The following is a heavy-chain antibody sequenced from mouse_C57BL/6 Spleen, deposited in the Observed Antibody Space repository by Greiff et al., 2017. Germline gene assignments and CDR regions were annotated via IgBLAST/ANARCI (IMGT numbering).Heavy chain of an antibody. Sequence: QVQLQQPGAELVRPGSSVKLSCKASGYTFTSYWMHWVKQRPIQGLEWIGNIDPSDSETHYNQKFKDKATLTVDKSSSTAYMQLIRLTSEASAVYYRALYSNFSMDYWGQGTSVTVSS. CDR3: ALYSNFSMDY. CDR2: IDPSDSET. V-gene: IGHV1-52*01. J-gene: IGHJ4*01. CDR1: GYTFTSYW. D-gene: IGHD2-5*01.